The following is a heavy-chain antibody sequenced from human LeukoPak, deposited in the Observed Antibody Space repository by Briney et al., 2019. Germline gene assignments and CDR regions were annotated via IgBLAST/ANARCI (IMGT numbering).Heavy chain of an antibody. Sequence: SETLSLTCTVSGGSISSSSYYWSWIRQPPGKGLEWIGEINHSGSTNYNPSLKSRVTISVDTSKNQFSLKLSSVTAADTAVYYCARRRRTMVRGVIIAGWFDPWGQGTLVTVSS. CDR1: GGSISSSSYY. J-gene: IGHJ5*02. CDR2: INHSGST. D-gene: IGHD3-10*01. V-gene: IGHV4-39*07. CDR3: ARRRRTMVRGVIIAGWFDP.